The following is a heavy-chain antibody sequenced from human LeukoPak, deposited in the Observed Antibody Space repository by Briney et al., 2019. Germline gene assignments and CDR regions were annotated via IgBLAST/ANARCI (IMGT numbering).Heavy chain of an antibody. Sequence: ASVTVSFKASGYTFTNYGFSWVRQAPGQGLEWMGWISAYNGDTKYAQRYQGRVTLTTDTSTGTAYMELRSLRYDDTAVYYCARDYRARVGRHSDLGGECDYWGQGTLVTVSS. CDR1: GYTFTNYG. CDR2: ISAYNGDT. CDR3: ARDYRARVGRHSDLGGECDY. J-gene: IGHJ4*02. D-gene: IGHD1-26*01. V-gene: IGHV1-18*01.